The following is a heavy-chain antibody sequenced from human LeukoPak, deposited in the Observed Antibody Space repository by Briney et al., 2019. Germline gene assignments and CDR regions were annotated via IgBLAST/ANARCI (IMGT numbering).Heavy chain of an antibody. Sequence: KPSETLSLTCAVYGGSFSGYYWSWIRQPPGKGLEWIGEINHSGSTNYNPSLKSRVTISVDTSKNQFSLKLSSVTAADTAVYYCARGYVHHLAGAFDIWGQGTMVTVSS. CDR3: ARGYVHHLAGAFDI. J-gene: IGHJ3*02. V-gene: IGHV4-34*01. D-gene: IGHD3-16*01. CDR1: GGSFSGYY. CDR2: INHSGST.